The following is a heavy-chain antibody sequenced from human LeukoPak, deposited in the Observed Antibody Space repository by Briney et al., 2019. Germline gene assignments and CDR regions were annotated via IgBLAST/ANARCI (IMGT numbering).Heavy chain of an antibody. D-gene: IGHD3-16*02. CDR2: ISGDGGST. CDR1: GFTFDEYG. CDR3: AKNEGLRLGELSLEY. Sequence: GSLRLSCAASGFTFDEYGMHWVRQAPGKGLEWVSLISGDGGSTYYADSVKGRFTTSRDNIKNSLYLQMNSLRTEDTALYYCAKNEGLRLGELSLEYWGQGTLVIVSS. J-gene: IGHJ4*02. V-gene: IGHV3-43*02.